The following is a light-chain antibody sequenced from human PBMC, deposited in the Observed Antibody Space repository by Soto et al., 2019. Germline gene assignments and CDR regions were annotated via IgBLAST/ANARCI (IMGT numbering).Light chain of an antibody. CDR2: AAS. J-gene: IGKJ5*01. CDR1: QGTSSW. CDR3: QQANSFPPP. Sequence: DIQMTQSPSSVSASVGDRVTITCRSSQGTSSWLAWYQQKPGKAPKLLIYAASSLQSGVPSRFSGSGSGTDFTLTISSLQPEAFATYYCQQANSFPPPFGQGTRLEIK. V-gene: IGKV1-12*01.